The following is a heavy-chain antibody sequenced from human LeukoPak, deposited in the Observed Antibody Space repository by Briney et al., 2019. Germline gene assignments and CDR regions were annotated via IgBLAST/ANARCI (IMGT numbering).Heavy chain of an antibody. CDR1: GFTFSSYS. CDR3: ARLVRWAAFDI. CDR2: ISSSSTYI. J-gene: IGHJ3*02. D-gene: IGHD6-6*01. Sequence: GGSLPLSCAASGFTFSSYSMIWLRQAPGKGLEWVSSISSSSTYIHPAAPVRGRFIVSNANAAGALYLHMINLRAEDTAVYYGARLVRWAAFDIWGQGRMVTVSS. V-gene: IGHV3-21*01.